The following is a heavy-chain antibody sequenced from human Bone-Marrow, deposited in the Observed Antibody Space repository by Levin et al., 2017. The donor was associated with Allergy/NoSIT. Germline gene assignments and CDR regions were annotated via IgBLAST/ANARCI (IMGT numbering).Heavy chain of an antibody. V-gene: IGHV3-21*01. D-gene: IGHD2/OR15-2a*01. CDR3: ARGIIGDVRVAHKEAFDI. CDR2: ISSSGTDM. J-gene: IGHJ3*02. CDR1: GFTFSLYS. Sequence: GGSLRLSCTVSGFTFSLYSMNWVRQAPGKGLEWVSSISSSGTDMYNADSVKGRFTISRDNAKNSLNLQMSSLRAKDTAVYYCARGIIGDVRVAHKEAFDIWGQGTMVTVSS.